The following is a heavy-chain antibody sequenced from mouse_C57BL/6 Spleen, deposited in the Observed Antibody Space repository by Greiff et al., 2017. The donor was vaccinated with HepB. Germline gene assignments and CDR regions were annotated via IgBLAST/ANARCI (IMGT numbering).Heavy chain of an antibody. CDR3: TRVADYGSSVSWFAY. Sequence: VQLQQSGPELVKPGASVKISCKASGYTFTDYYMNWVKQSHGKSLEWIGDINPNNGGTSYKQKFKGKATLTVDKSSSTAYMELRSLTSEDTAVYYWTRVADYGSSVSWFAYWGQGTLVTVSA. D-gene: IGHD1-1*01. V-gene: IGHV1-26*01. J-gene: IGHJ3*01. CDR2: INPNNGGT. CDR1: GYTFTDYY.